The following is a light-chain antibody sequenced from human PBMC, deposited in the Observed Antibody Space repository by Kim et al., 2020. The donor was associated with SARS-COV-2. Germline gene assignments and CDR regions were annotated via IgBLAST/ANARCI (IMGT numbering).Light chain of an antibody. J-gene: IGLJ1*01. V-gene: IGLV1-40*01. CDR3: QSYDNSLSSYV. CDR2: GNS. Sequence: QGVTISCTGRSSNIGAGYDVHWYQQLPTTAPKLLIYGNSNRPSGVPDRFSGSKSGTSASLAITGLQAEDEADYYCQSYDNSLSSYVFGSGTKVTVL. CDR1: SSNIGAGYD.